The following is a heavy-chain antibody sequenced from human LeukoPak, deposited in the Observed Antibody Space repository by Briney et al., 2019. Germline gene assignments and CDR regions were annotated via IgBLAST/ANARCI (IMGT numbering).Heavy chain of an antibody. CDR3: ARDGAAAPDY. V-gene: IGHV3-74*01. Sequence: PGGSLRLSCAASGFSFSRYWMHWVRQVPGKGLVWVSRINSDGRSTTYADSVKGRFTISRDNAKNTLYLQLNSLRAEDTAVYFCARDGAAAPDYWGQGTLVTVSS. J-gene: IGHJ4*02. CDR1: GFSFSRYW. CDR2: INSDGRST. D-gene: IGHD6-25*01.